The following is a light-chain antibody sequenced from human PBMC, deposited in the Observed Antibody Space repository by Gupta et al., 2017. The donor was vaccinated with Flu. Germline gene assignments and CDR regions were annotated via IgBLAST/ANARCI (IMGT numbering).Light chain of an antibody. V-gene: IGKV4-1*01. Sequence: DIVMTQSPASMVVSLGERATINCKPSQSVLRSSKNKNYLAWYQHKPGQPPKLLIYWASNRESGVPDRFSGSGSGTDFTLTISSLQAEDVAIYYCQQYHSTPQTFGQGTKVEIK. CDR2: WAS. J-gene: IGKJ1*01. CDR3: QQYHSTPQT. CDR1: QSVLRSSKNKNY.